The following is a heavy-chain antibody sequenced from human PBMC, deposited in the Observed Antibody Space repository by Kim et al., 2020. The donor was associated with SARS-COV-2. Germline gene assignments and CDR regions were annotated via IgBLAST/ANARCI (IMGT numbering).Heavy chain of an antibody. CDR3: ARDWIAAAGIDYYYYYGMDV. D-gene: IGHD6-13*01. Sequence: ASVKVSCKASGYTFTSYGISWVRQAPGQGLEWMGWISAYNGNTNYAQKLQGRVTMTTDTSTSTAYMELRSLRSDDTAVYYCARDWIAAAGIDYYYYYGMDVWGQGTTVTVSS. CDR1: GYTFTSYG. CDR2: ISAYNGNT. V-gene: IGHV1-18*01. J-gene: IGHJ6*02.